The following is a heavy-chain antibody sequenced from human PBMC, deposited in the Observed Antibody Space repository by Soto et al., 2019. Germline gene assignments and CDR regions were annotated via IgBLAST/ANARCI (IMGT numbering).Heavy chain of an antibody. CDR3: ARGSAPFGDYYYYYYIDV. V-gene: IGHV3-7*04. CDR2: IKQDGSEK. D-gene: IGHD3-10*01. CDR1: GFTFSSYW. Sequence: GGSLRLSCAASGFTFSSYWMSWVRQAPGKGLEWVANIKQDGSEKYYVDSVKGRFTISRDNAKNSLYLQMNSLRAEDTAVYYCARGSAPFGDYYYYYYIDVWAQRTTVTVSS. J-gene: IGHJ6*03.